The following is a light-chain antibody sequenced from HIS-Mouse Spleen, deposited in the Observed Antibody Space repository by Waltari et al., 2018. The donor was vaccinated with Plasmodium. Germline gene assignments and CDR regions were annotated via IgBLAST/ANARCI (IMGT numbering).Light chain of an antibody. CDR3: SSYAGSNNLV. J-gene: IGLJ2*01. V-gene: IGLV2-8*01. CDR1: SSDVGGYTY. Sequence: QSALTPPPSASGPPGQSVTISCTGTSSDVGGYTYVSWYQQHPGKAPKLMIYEVSKRPSGVPDRFSGSKSGNTASLTVSGLQAEDEADYYCSSYAGSNNLVFGGGTKLTVL. CDR2: EVS.